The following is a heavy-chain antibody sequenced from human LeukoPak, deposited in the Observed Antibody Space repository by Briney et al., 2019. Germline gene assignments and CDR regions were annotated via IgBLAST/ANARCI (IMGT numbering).Heavy chain of an antibody. Sequence: ASVKVSCKAFGYTFTTYAISWVRQAPGQGLEWMGWISAYNGNTNYAQKLQGRVTMTTDTSTSTAYMELRSLRSDDTAVYYCARVGAFAGTTPPRFDYWGQGTLVTVSS. CDR2: ISAYNGNT. CDR1: GYTFTTYA. J-gene: IGHJ4*02. CDR3: ARVGAFAGTTPPRFDY. V-gene: IGHV1-18*01. D-gene: IGHD1-1*01.